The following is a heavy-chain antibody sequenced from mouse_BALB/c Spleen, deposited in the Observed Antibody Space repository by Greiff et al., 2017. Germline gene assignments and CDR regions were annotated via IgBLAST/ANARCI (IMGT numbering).Heavy chain of an antibody. V-gene: IGHV14-4*02. CDR1: GFNIKDYY. CDR2: IDPENGDT. D-gene: IGHD2-10*02. CDR3: SAVGYGNSYYAMDY. Sequence: VQLQQSGAELVRSGASVKLSCTASGFNIKDYYMHWVKQRPEQGLEWIGWIDPENGDTEYDPKFQGKATMTADTSSNTAYLQLSSLTSEDTAVYSSSAVGYGNSYYAMDYWGQGTSVTVSS. J-gene: IGHJ4*01.